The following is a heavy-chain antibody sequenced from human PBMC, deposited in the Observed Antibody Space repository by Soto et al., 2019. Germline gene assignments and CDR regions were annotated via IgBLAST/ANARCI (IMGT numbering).Heavy chain of an antibody. CDR2: ISSSSSYI. D-gene: IGHD3-9*01. V-gene: IGHV3-21*01. J-gene: IGHJ5*02. CDR1: GVTFSSYS. CDR3: ARDFRVYYDILTGYYPPFDP. Sequence: KAGGSLRLSCAASGVTFSSYSMNWVRQAPGKGLEWVSSISSSSSYIYYADSVKGRFTISRDNAKNSLYLQMNSLRAEDTAVYYCARDFRVYYDILTGYYPPFDPWGQGTLVTVSS.